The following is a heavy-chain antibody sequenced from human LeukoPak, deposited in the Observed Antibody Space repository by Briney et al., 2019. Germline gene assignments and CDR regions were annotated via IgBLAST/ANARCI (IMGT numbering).Heavy chain of an antibody. Sequence: ASVKVSCKASGYTFTAYYIHWVRQAPGQGPEWLGWIYPNTGDTRFPQKFQGRVTMTRDTSISTAYMELTGLRSEDTAVYYCARGHLWFGELFKNAEYFQHWGQGTLVTVSS. J-gene: IGHJ1*01. CDR3: ARGHLWFGELFKNAEYFQH. V-gene: IGHV1-2*02. D-gene: IGHD3-10*01. CDR2: IYPNTGDT. CDR1: GYTFTAYY.